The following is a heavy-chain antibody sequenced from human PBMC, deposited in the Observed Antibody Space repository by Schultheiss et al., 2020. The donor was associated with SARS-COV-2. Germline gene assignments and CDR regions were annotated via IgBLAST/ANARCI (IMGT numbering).Heavy chain of an antibody. D-gene: IGHD1-26*01. Sequence: GESLKISCAASGFTFSSYGMHWVRQAPGKGLEWVSSISSSSSTIYYADSVKGRVTISRDNSKNTLYLQMNSLRAEDTAVYYCAKDVKRTGSAPDYWGQGTLVTVSS. CDR1: GFTFSSYG. CDR2: ISSSSSTI. CDR3: AKDVKRTGSAPDY. V-gene: IGHV3-21*04. J-gene: IGHJ4*02.